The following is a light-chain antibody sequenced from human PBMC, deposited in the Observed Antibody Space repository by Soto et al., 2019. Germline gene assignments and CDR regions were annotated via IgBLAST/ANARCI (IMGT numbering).Light chain of an antibody. CDR3: QQYGSSPGT. CDR2: GAS. J-gene: IGKJ2*01. CDR1: QSVSSSY. Sequence: EIVLTQSPGTLSLSPGERATLSCRASQSVSSSYLAWYQQKHGQAPRLLIYGASSRATGIPDRFSGSGSGTDFTVNISRLEPEDFAVYFCQQYGSSPGTLGQGAKLEIK. V-gene: IGKV3-20*01.